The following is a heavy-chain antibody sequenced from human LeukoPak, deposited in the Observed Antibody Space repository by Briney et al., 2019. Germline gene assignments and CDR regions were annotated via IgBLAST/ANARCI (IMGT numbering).Heavy chain of an antibody. CDR3: ARTLVDYDFWSGLYYYYYMDV. Sequence: ASVKVSCKASGYTFTGYYMHWVRKAPGQGLEWIGMINPNSSGTNYAQKFQGRVTMTRDKSISTAYMGLSRLRSDDTAVYYCARTLVDYDFWSGLYYYYYMDVWGKGTTVTVSS. CDR2: INPNSSGT. V-gene: IGHV1-2*02. J-gene: IGHJ6*03. D-gene: IGHD3-3*01. CDR1: GYTFTGYY.